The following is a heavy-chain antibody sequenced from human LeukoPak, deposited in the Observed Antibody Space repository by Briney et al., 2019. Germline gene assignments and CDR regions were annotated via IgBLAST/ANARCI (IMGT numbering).Heavy chain of an antibody. J-gene: IGHJ4*02. D-gene: IGHD5-12*01. CDR3: ARDYSAYAILGGVY. CDR1: GFTFSDYY. V-gene: IGHV3-11*01. Sequence: GGSLRLSCAASGFTFSDYYMSWIRQAPGKGLEWVSYISNSGSNIQYADSVKGRFTISRDNAKHSLYLQMNSLRAEDTAVYYCARDYSAYAILGGVYWGQGTLVTVSS. CDR2: ISNSGSNI.